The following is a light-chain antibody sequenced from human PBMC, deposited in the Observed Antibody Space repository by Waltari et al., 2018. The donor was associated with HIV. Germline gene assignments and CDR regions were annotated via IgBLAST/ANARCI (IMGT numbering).Light chain of an antibody. CDR2: DAS. J-gene: IGKJ4*01. Sequence: DIQLTQSPSFLSASVGDRVTVACRASQDISDFLAWYQQKPGIAPRLQIYDASILYTGVPSRFRGSGSGTEFTLTISSLQPEDFASYYCQQLHTFPLTFGGGTKV. CDR1: QDISDF. V-gene: IGKV1-9*01. CDR3: QQLHTFPLT.